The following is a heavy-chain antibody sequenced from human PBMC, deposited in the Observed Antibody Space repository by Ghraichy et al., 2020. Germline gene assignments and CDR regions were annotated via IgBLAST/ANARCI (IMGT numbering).Heavy chain of an antibody. Sequence: SETLSLTCAVYGGSFSGYYWSWIRQPPGKGLEWIGEINHSGSTNYNPSLKSRVTISVDTSKNQFSLKLSSVTAADTAVYYCASSSRYSYYYGSGSRRSYWYFDLWGRGTLVTVSS. CDR2: INHSGST. CDR3: ASSSRYSYYYGSGSRRSYWYFDL. CDR1: GGSFSGYY. D-gene: IGHD3-10*01. V-gene: IGHV4-34*01. J-gene: IGHJ2*01.